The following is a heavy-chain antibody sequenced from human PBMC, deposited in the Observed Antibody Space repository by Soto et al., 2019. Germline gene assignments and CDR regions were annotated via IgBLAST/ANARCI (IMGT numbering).Heavy chain of an antibody. CDR2: IYHSGNT. J-gene: IGHJ6*02. D-gene: IGHD6-19*01. V-gene: IGHV4-4*02. CDR3: ATSGWNEDFYYYYGMDV. CDR1: GDSVTRSNW. Sequence: LSLTCVVSGDSVTRSNWWSWVRQSPGKGLEWIGEIYHSGNTKYNPSLKSRITMSVDKAKNQFSLKMTSVTAADTAVYYCATSGWNEDFYYYYGMDVWGQGTTVTVSS.